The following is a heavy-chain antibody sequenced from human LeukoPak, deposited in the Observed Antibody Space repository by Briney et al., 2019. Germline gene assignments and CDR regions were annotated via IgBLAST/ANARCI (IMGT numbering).Heavy chain of an antibody. CDR3: ARDPNSEVTYYGMDV. Sequence: PGGSLRLSCAASGFTFSSYDMSWVRQAPGKGLEWVSVVSGGGNNIYYADSVKGRFTISRDNSKNTLYLQMNSLRVEDTAVYYCARDPNSEVTYYGMDVWGQGTTVTVSS. D-gene: IGHD2-21*02. CDR1: GFTFSSYD. J-gene: IGHJ6*02. CDR2: VSGGGNNI. V-gene: IGHV3-23*01.